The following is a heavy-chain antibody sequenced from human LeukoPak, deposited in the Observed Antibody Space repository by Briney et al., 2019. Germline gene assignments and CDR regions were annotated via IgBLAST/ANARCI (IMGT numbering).Heavy chain of an antibody. J-gene: IGHJ4*02. V-gene: IGHV5-51*01. D-gene: IGHD5-24*01. Sequence: GESLKISCKGSGYSFTSYWIGWVRQMPGKGLEWMGIIYPGDSDTTYSPSFQGQVTISADKSINTVYLQWSSLKASDTAMYYCSRPIAGYSLDYWGRGTLVTVSS. CDR3: SRPIAGYSLDY. CDR1: GYSFTSYW. CDR2: IYPGDSDT.